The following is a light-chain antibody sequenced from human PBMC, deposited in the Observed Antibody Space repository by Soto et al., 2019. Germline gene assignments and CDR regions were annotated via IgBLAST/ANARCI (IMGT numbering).Light chain of an antibody. Sequence: ELVLTQSPGTLSLSPGERATLSCRASQSVSSSYLAWYQQKPGQAPRLLIYGASSRATGIPDRFSGSGSGTDFTLTISRLEPEDFAVYYCQQHGSSPPRWTFGQGTKVEIK. CDR2: GAS. J-gene: IGKJ1*01. CDR3: QQHGSSPPRWT. V-gene: IGKV3-20*01. CDR1: QSVSSSY.